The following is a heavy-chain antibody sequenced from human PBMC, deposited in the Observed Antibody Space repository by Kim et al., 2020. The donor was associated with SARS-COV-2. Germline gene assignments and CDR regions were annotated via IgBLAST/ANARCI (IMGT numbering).Heavy chain of an antibody. J-gene: IGHJ4*02. D-gene: IGHD1-26*01. CDR1: GFTFSSYG. V-gene: IGHV3-33*01. CDR3: ARGGIQVGATSYY. Sequence: GGSLRLSCAASGFTFSSYGMHWVRQAPGKGLEWVAVIWYDGSNKYYADSVKGRFTISRDNSKNTLYLQMNSLRTEDTAVYYCARGGIQVGATSYYWGQGTLVTVSS. CDR2: IWYDGSNK.